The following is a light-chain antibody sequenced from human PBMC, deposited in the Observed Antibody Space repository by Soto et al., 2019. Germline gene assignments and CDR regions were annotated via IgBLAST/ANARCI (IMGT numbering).Light chain of an antibody. CDR2: KDN. CDR3: AAWDDSLNGHV. Sequence: QSVLTQPPSVSGTPGQRVTISCSGSSSNIGSSTVHWFQQLPGTAPKLLISKDNLRPSGVPDRFSGSRSGTSGSLAISGLQSEDEAEYYCAAWDDSLNGHVFGTGTQLTVL. CDR1: SSNIGSST. V-gene: IGLV1-44*01. J-gene: IGLJ1*01.